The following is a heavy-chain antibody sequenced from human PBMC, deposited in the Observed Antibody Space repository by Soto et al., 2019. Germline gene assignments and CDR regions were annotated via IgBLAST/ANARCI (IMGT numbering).Heavy chain of an antibody. CDR1: GGTFSSYA. Sequence: QVQLVQSGAEVKKPGSSVKVSCKASGGTFSSYAISWVRQAPGQGLEWMGGIIPIFGTANYAQKFQGRVTSTADKSTSTAYMELSSLRSEDTAVYYCAMMAQTPDSRPQLRYFDCSWGQGTLVTVSS. CDR3: AMMAQTPDSRPQLRYFDCS. D-gene: IGHD3-9*01. V-gene: IGHV1-69*06. J-gene: IGHJ5*02. CDR2: IIPIFGTA.